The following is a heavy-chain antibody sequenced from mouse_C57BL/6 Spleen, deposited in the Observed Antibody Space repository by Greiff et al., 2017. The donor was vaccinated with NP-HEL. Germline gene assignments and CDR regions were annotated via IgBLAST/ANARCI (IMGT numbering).Heavy chain of an antibody. Sequence: VQLQQSGPELVKPGASVKMSCKASGYTFTDYNMHWVKQSHGKSLEWIGYINPNNGGTSYNQKFKGKATLTVNKSSSTAYMELRSLTSEDSAVYYCARKMGYGSNSRRGFAYWGQGTLVTVSA. D-gene: IGHD1-1*01. CDR3: ARKMGYGSNSRRGFAY. CDR2: INPNNGGT. CDR1: GYTFTDYN. V-gene: IGHV1-22*01. J-gene: IGHJ3*01.